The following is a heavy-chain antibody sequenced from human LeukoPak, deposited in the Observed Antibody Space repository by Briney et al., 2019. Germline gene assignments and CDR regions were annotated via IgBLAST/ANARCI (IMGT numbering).Heavy chain of an antibody. Sequence: GGALRLSCAASGFTFSNYELNWVRQAPGKGVEWGSYISSSGGNIYYADSVKGRFTISIDNAKNSLYLQMNSLRAEDTAVYYCARDLVQLWSKDFWGQGTLVTVSS. J-gene: IGHJ4*02. CDR2: ISSSGGNI. D-gene: IGHD5-18*01. V-gene: IGHV3-48*03. CDR3: ARDLVQLWSKDF. CDR1: GFTFSNYE.